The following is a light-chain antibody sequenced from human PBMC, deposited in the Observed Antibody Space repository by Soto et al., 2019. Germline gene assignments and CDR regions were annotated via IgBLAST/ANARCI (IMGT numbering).Light chain of an antibody. V-gene: IGKV1-39*01. J-gene: IGKJ1*01. CDR2: TAS. CDR3: QQTFSTPQT. CDR1: QSISSY. Sequence: DIQMTQSPSSLSASVGDRVTITCRASQSISSYLSWYQQTPGKAPKLLIYTASSLQSGVPSRFSGSRSGTEFTLTISSLQPEDFATYYCQQTFSTPQTFGQGTKVEIK.